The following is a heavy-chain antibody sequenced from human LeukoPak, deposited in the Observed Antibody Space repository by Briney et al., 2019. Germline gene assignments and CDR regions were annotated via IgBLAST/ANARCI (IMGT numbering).Heavy chain of an antibody. CDR3: ARVGSGYSYGPFDY. D-gene: IGHD5-18*01. CDR1: GGSVNNYY. V-gene: IGHV4-39*07. CDR2: IYYTGST. J-gene: IGHJ4*02. Sequence: SETLSLTCTVSGGSVNNYYWGWIRQPPGMGLEWVGIIYYTGSTYYNPSLKSRVTISVDTSKNQFSLKLNSVTAADTAVYYCARVGSGYSYGPFDYWGQGTLVTVSS.